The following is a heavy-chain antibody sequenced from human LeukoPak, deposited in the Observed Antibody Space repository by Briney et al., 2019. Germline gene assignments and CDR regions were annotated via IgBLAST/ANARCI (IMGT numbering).Heavy chain of an antibody. Sequence: ASVKVSCKASGYTFTSYDINWVRQATGQGLGWMGWMNPNSGNTGYAQKFQGRVTITRDTSISAAYMELSSLTSEDTAVYYCARAADAFDIWGQGTMVTVSS. CDR1: GYTFTSYD. V-gene: IGHV1-8*03. CDR2: MNPNSGNT. CDR3: ARAADAFDI. J-gene: IGHJ3*02.